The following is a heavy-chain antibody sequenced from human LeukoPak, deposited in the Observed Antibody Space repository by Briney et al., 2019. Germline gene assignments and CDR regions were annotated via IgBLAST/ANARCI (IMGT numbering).Heavy chain of an antibody. V-gene: IGHV4-61*01. CDR3: ASYTYSSGWYYGMDV. Sequence: SETLSLTCTVSGGSVSSGSYYWSWIRQPPGKGLEWIGYIYYSGSTNYNPSLKSRVTMSVDTSKNQFSLKLSSVTAADTAVYYCASYTYSSGWYYGMDVWGQGTTVTVSS. CDR2: IYYSGST. J-gene: IGHJ6*02. D-gene: IGHD6-19*01. CDR1: GGSVSSGSYY.